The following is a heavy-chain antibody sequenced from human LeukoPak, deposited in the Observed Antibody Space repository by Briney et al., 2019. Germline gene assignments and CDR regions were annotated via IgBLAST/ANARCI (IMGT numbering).Heavy chain of an antibody. D-gene: IGHD3-10*01. Sequence: PSETLSLTCTVSGGSISSGGYYWSWIRQPPGKGLEWIGYIYHSGSTYYNPSLKSRVTISVDRSKNQFSLKLSSVTAADTAVYYCASAYGSGSYYKWDYWGQGTLVTVSS. J-gene: IGHJ4*02. V-gene: IGHV4-30-2*01. CDR2: IYHSGST. CDR3: ASAYGSGSYYKWDY. CDR1: GGSISSGGYY.